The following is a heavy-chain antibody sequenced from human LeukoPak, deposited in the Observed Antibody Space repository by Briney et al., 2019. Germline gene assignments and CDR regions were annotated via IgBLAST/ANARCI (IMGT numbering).Heavy chain of an antibody. V-gene: IGHV1-69*01. Sequence: VKVSCKASGGTFSSFAISRVRQADGQGLEWMGGIIPMFGIANYAQKFQGRVTITADESTSTAYMELSSLRSEDTAAYYCARDRPYTGGWRGFDYWGQGTLVTVSS. CDR2: IIPMFGIA. CDR1: GGTFSSFA. J-gene: IGHJ4*02. CDR3: ARDRPYTGGWRGFDY. D-gene: IGHD6-19*01.